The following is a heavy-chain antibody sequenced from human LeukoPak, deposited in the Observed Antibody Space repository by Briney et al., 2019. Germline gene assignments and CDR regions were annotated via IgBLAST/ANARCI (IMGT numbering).Heavy chain of an antibody. CDR2: IYYSGST. J-gene: IGHJ3*02. D-gene: IGHD6-13*01. V-gene: IGHV4-59*01. CDR3: AREATLSSSWYGAFDI. CDR1: GGSISSYY. Sequence: PSETLSLTCTVSGGSISSYYWSWIRQPPGKGVEWIGYIYYSGSTNYNPSLKSRVTISVDTSKNQFSLKLSSVTAADTAVYYCAREATLSSSWYGAFDIWGQGTMVTVSS.